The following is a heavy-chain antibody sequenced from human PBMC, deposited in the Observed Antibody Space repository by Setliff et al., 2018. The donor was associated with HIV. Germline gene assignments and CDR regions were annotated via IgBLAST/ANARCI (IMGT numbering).Heavy chain of an antibody. CDR2: ISGSGGDT. V-gene: IGHV3-23*01. CDR1: GFTFNSYA. Sequence: PGGSLRLSCAASGFTFNSYAMNWVRQAPGKGLEWVAVISGSGGDTYYADSVKGRFVISREKSKSTLYLQMNSLRAEDTAVYYCARSVHSLYGDYATYFDPWGQGTQVTVSS. J-gene: IGHJ5*02. CDR3: ARSVHSLYGDYATYFDP. D-gene: IGHD4-17*01.